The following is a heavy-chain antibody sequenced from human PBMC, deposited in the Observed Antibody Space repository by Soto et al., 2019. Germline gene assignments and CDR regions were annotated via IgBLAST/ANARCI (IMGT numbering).Heavy chain of an antibody. CDR3: ARAVAVPADFDY. CDR2: INAGNGNT. CDR1: GYTFTGYA. J-gene: IGHJ4*02. V-gene: IGHV1-3*05. Sequence: QVQLVQSGAEEKKPGASVKVSCKASGYTFTGYAMHWVRQAPGQRLEWMGWINAGNGNTKYSQKLQGRVTITRDTSASTAYRELSSLRYEDTAVYYCARAVAVPADFDYWGQGTLGTVSS. D-gene: IGHD6-19*01.